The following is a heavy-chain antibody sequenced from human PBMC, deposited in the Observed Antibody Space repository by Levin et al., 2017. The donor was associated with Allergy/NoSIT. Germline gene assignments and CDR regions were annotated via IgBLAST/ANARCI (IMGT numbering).Heavy chain of an antibody. Sequence: LSLPCAASGFTFNTSGMHWVRQAPGKGLEWVATTWYDGSHKYYADSVKGRFTISRDNSKNTLYLQMNSLRTEDTAVYYCARGSHYGSPPTEFDPWGQGTLVTVSS. CDR2: TWYDGSHK. V-gene: IGHV3-33*01. J-gene: IGHJ5*02. CDR3: ARGSHYGSPPTEFDP. D-gene: IGHD1-1*01. CDR1: GFTFNTSG.